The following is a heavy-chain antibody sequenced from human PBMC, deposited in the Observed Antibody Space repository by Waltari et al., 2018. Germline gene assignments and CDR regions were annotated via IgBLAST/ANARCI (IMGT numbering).Heavy chain of an antibody. CDR1: GGTFASFA. CDR2: IIPIFGTP. Sequence: QVQLVQSGTEVKKPGSSVKVSCKSSGGTFASFAVSWVRQAPGQGLEWLGGIIPIFGTPNYAAKFQGRVTIAADESTNTVFMELRSLRFEDTAVYFCARRQLGGPLDPWGQGTLVTVSS. D-gene: IGHD1-1*01. V-gene: IGHV1-69*12. J-gene: IGHJ5*02. CDR3: ARRQLGGPLDP.